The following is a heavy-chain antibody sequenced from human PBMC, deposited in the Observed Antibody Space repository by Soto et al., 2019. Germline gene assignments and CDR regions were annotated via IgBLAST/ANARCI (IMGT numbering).Heavy chain of an antibody. D-gene: IGHD6-6*01. V-gene: IGHV1-18*01. CDR3: ARDSALSIAARIDAFDI. CDR1: GYTFTSYG. Sequence: QVQLVQSGAEVKKPGASVKVSCKASGYTFTSYGISWVRQAPGQGLEWMGWISAYNGNTNYAQKLQGRVTMTTDTSTSTAYMELRSLRSDATAVYYCARDSALSIAARIDAFDIWGQGTMVTVSS. J-gene: IGHJ3*02. CDR2: ISAYNGNT.